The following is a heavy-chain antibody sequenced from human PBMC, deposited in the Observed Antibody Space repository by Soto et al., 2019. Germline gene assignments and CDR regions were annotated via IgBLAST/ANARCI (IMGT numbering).Heavy chain of an antibody. CDR2: IWYDGSNK. CDR1: GFTFSSYG. J-gene: IGHJ1*01. D-gene: IGHD1-1*01. Sequence: PGGSLRLSCAASGFTFSSYGMHWVRQAPGKGLEWVAVIWYDGSNKYYADSVKGRFTISRDNSKNTLYLQMNSLRAEDTAVYYCARDGPGKRDEYFQHWGQGTLVTVSS. V-gene: IGHV3-33*01. CDR3: ARDGPGKRDEYFQH.